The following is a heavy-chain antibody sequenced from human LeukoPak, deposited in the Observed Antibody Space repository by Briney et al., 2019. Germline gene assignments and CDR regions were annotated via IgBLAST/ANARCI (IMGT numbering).Heavy chain of an antibody. D-gene: IGHD6-25*01. J-gene: IGHJ4*02. V-gene: IGHV4-39*02. CDR3: ARSSGTGTFSY. Sequence: SETLSLTCTVSGGSISSYYWAWIRQPPGKGLEWIGSVYYGRSPYFNPSLESRATISVDTSKNHFSLKMSSVTAADTAVYYCARSSGTGTFSYWGQGTLVTVSS. CDR2: VYYGRSP. CDR1: GGSISSYY.